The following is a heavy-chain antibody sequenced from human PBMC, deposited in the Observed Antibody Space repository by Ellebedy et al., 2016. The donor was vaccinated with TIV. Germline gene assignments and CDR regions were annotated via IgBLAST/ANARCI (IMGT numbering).Heavy chain of an antibody. CDR3: ARDRSRGALDV. CDR2: IYSGGST. Sequence: GESLKISXAASGFTFSNAWMNWVRQAPGKGLEWVSVIYSGGSTYYADSVKGRFTISRDNAKNSLYLQMNSLRDEDTAVYYCARDRSRGALDVWGQGTTVTVSS. D-gene: IGHD3-10*01. V-gene: IGHV3-53*01. CDR1: GFTFSNAW. J-gene: IGHJ6*02.